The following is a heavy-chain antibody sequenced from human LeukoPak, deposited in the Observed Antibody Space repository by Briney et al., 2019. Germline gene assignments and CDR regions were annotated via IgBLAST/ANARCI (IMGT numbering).Heavy chain of an antibody. CDR2: ISSSSNTI. D-gene: IGHD6-6*01. J-gene: IGHJ4*02. CDR1: GFTFSDYY. Sequence: GGSLRLSCAASGFTFSDYYMSWIRQAPGKGLEWVSYISSSSNTIYYADSVKGRFTISRDNAKNSLYLQMNSLRAEDTAVYYCAREDGSSYFFDYWGQGTLVTVAS. V-gene: IGHV3-11*04. CDR3: AREDGSSYFFDY.